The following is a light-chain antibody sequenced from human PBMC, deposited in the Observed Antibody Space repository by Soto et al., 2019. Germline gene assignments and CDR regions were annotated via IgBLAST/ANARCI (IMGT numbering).Light chain of an antibody. V-gene: IGKV1-39*01. CDR3: QQSYSTSWT. CDR2: AAS. Sequence: DIQMTQSPSSLSASVGDRVTITCRASQSISSYLNWYQQKPGKAPKLLIYAASSLQSGVPSRFSGSGSGRDFTLTISSLQPEDFATYYCQQSYSTSWTCGQGTKVEIK. J-gene: IGKJ1*01. CDR1: QSISSY.